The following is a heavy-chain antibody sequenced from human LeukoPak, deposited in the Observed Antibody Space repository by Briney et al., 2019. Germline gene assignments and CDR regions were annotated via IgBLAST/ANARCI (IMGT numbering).Heavy chain of an antibody. V-gene: IGHV1-2*02. J-gene: IGHJ6*03. CDR1: GYTFTYYY. Sequence: ASVKVSCKASGYTFTYYYMNWVRQAPGQGLEWMGWINPNSGGTNDAQKFQGRVTMTRDTSISTAYMELSRLRSEDTAVYYCARGPSGGYNYYYYYMDVWGKGTTVTISS. CDR2: INPNSGGT. CDR3: ARGPSGGYNYYYYYMDV. D-gene: IGHD5-12*01.